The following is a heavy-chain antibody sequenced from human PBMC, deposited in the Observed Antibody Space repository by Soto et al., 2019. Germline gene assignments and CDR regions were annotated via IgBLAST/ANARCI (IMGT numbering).Heavy chain of an antibody. CDR3: ARSGYSYGYDAFDI. D-gene: IGHD5-18*01. CDR1: GLTFSSYE. Sequence: GGSLRLSCAASGLTFSSYEMNWVRQAPGKGLEWVSYISSSGSTIYYADSVKGRFTISRDNAKNSLYLQMNSLRAEDTAVYYCARSGYSYGYDAFDIWGQGTMVTVSS. J-gene: IGHJ3*02. V-gene: IGHV3-48*03. CDR2: ISSSGSTI.